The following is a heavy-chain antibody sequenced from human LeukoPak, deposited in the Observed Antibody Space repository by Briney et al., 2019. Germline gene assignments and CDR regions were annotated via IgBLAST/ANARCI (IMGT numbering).Heavy chain of an antibody. V-gene: IGHV3-33*01. CDR3: ARGYCSSTSCYTGWFDP. Sequence: GRSLRLSCAASGFTFSSYGMHWVRQAPGKGLEWVAVIWYDGSNKYYADSVKGRFTISRDASKNTLYLQMNSLRAEDTAVYYCARGYCSSTSCYTGWFDPWGQGTLVTVSS. CDR1: GFTFSSYG. CDR2: IWYDGSNK. D-gene: IGHD2-2*02. J-gene: IGHJ5*02.